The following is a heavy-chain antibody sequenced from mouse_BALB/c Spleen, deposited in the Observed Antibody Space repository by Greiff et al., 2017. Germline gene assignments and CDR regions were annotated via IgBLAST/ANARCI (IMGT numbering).Heavy chain of an antibody. J-gene: IGHJ3*01. CDR3: ARERAMITAFAY. V-gene: IGHV1S137*01. Sequence: VQLQQSGAELVRPGVSVKISCKGSGYTFTDYAMHWVKQSHAKSLEWIGVISTYYGDASYNQKFKGKATMTADKSSSTAYMQLSSLTSEDSAVYFCARERAMITAFAYWGQGTLVTVSA. CDR1: GYTFTDYA. CDR2: ISTYYGDA. D-gene: IGHD2-4*01.